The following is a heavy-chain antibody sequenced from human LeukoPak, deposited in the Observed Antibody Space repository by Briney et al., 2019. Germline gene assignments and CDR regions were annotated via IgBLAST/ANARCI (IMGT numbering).Heavy chain of an antibody. CDR3: ASKGAGYSSGWDTVY. V-gene: IGHV4-34*01. CDR2: INHSGST. J-gene: IGHJ4*02. Sequence: ETLSLACAVYGGSFSGYYWSWIRQPPGKGLEWIGEINHSGSTNYNPSLKSRVTISVDTSKNQFSLKLSSVTAADTAVYYCASKGAGYSSGWDTVYWGQGTLVTVSS. CDR1: GGSFSGYY. D-gene: IGHD6-19*01.